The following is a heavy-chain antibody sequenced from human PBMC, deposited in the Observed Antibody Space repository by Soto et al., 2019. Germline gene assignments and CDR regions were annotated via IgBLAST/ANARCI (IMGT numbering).Heavy chain of an antibody. CDR1: GFTFSSYA. D-gene: IGHD3-22*01. V-gene: IGHV3-23*01. CDR3: ANYHDSSGYYHHAFDI. J-gene: IGHJ3*02. Sequence: PGGSLRLSCAASGFTFSSYAMSWVRQAPGKGLEWVSAISGSGGSTYYADSVKGRFTISRDNSKNTLYLQMNSLRAEDTAVYYCANYHDSSGYYHHAFDIWGQGTMVTVSS. CDR2: ISGSGGST.